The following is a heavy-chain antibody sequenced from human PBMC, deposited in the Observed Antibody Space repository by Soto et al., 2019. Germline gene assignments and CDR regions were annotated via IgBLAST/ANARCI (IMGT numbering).Heavy chain of an antibody. V-gene: IGHV3-23*01. CDR2: ISGSGGST. Sequence: GGSLRLSCAASGFTFSSYAMSWVRQAPGKGLEWVSAISGSGGSTYYADSVKGRFTISRDNSKNTLYLQMNSLRAEDTAVYYCAKGFYDSSGYYYNYFQHWGQGTLVTVSS. CDR3: AKGFYDSSGYYYNYFQH. D-gene: IGHD3-22*01. CDR1: GFTFSSYA. J-gene: IGHJ1*01.